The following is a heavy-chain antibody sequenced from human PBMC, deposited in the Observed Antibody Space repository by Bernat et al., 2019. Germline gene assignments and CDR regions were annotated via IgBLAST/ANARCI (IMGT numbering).Heavy chain of an antibody. CDR3: ARAQNIEVAGPCAFDI. CDR1: GFTFSTYD. CDR2: INTAGDT. V-gene: IGHV3-13*04. Sequence: EVQLVESGGGLVQWGGPPRLSCAASGFTFSTYDMHWVRQVTEKGLEWVAGINTAGDTYYPSAVKGRFTISRENAKNSLYLKKNSLRAGDTAVYYCARAQNIEVAGPCAFDIWGQGTLVTVTS. D-gene: IGHD6-19*01. J-gene: IGHJ3*02.